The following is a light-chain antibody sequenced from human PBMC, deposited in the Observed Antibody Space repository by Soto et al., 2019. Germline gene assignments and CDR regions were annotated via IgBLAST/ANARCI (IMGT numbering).Light chain of an antibody. Sequence: QSVLTQPPSASGSPGQSVTISCTGTSSDVGGYNFVSWYQQHPGKAPKLMIHEVSKRPSGVPDRFAGSKSGNTASLSGSGLQAEDEAEYYCSSYAGSNNFVVFGGGTKLTVL. V-gene: IGLV2-8*01. J-gene: IGLJ2*01. CDR1: SSDVGGYNF. CDR2: EVS. CDR3: SSYAGSNNFVV.